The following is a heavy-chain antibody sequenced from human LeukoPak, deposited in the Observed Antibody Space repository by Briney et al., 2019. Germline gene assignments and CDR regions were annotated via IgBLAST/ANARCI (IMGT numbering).Heavy chain of an antibody. J-gene: IGHJ4*02. V-gene: IGHV3-21*01. Sequence: PGGSLRLSCAASGFTFSSYGMHWVRQAPGKGLEWVSSISSSSSYIYYADSVKGRFTISRDNAKNSLYLQMNSLRAEDTAVYYCASGITMIVVDDYWGQGTLVTVSS. CDR3: ASGITMIVVDDY. D-gene: IGHD3-22*01. CDR1: GFTFSSYG. CDR2: ISSSSSYI.